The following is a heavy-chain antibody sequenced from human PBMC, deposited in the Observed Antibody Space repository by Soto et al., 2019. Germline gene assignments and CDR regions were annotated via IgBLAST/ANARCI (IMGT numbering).Heavy chain of an antibody. CDR1: GASINSGGYY. D-gene: IGHD1-26*01. J-gene: IGHJ4*02. CDR2: VYFSGST. CDR3: ATGNAWEVLLAY. V-gene: IGHV4-31*03. Sequence: SETLSLTCTVSGASINSGGYYWSWVRQLPGKGLEWIGYVYFSGSTYYNPSLESRVTISLDTSQNQFSLKLSSVTAADMAVYHCATGNAWEVLLAYWGQGTLVTVSS.